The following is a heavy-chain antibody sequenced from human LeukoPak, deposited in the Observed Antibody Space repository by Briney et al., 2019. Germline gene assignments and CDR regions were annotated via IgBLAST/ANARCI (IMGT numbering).Heavy chain of an antibody. CDR3: ARIHSSSSDY. V-gene: IGHV4-59*01. CDR1: GGSISSYY. CDR2: IYYSGST. J-gene: IGHJ4*02. Sequence: PSETLSLTCTLSGGSISSYYWSWIRQPPGKGLEWIGYIYYSGSTNYNPSLKSRVTISVDTSKNQFSLKLSSVTAADTAVYYCARIHSSSSDYWGQGTLVTVSS. D-gene: IGHD6-6*01.